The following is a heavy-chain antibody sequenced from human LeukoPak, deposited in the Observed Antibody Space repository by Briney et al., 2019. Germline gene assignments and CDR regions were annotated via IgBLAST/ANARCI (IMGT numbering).Heavy chain of an antibody. V-gene: IGHV3-74*01. D-gene: IGHD5-12*01. J-gene: IGHJ4*02. Sequence: GGSLRLSCATFGFTFSSYWMHWVRQAPGKGLVWVSRINSDGSSTTYADSVKGRFTISRDNAKNTLYLQMNSLRAEDTAVYYCARHQHHRDIVATIIGYWGQGTLVTVSS. CDR2: INSDGSST. CDR3: ARHQHHRDIVATIIGY. CDR1: GFTFSSYW.